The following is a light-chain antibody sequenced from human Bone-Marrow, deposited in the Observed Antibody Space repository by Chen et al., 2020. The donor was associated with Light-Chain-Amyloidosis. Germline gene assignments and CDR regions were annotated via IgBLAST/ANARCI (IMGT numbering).Light chain of an antibody. CDR1: SSDVGGDNH. V-gene: IGLV2-14*01. CDR2: EVT. J-gene: IGLJ1*01. Sequence: QAALTQPASVSGSPGQPITISCTGTSSDVGGDNHVSWYQQHPDKAPKLMIYEVTNRPSWVPDRFSGSKSDNTASLNISGLQTEDEADYFCSSYTITNTLVFGSGTRVTVL. CDR3: SSYTITNTLV.